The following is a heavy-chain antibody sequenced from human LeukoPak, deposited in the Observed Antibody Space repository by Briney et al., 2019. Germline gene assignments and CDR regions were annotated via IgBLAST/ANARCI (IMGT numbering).Heavy chain of an antibody. D-gene: IGHD2-21*02. J-gene: IGHJ4*02. CDR3: ARVAYCSGDCYHYFEY. CDR2: ISYDGSNK. V-gene: IGHV3-30*03. CDR1: GFTFSSYG. Sequence: GGSLRLSCAASGFTFSSYGMHWVRQAPGKGLEWVAVISYDGSNKCYADSVKGRFTISRDNSKNTLYLQMNSLRAEDTAVYYCARVAYCSGDCYHYFEYWGQGTLVTVSS.